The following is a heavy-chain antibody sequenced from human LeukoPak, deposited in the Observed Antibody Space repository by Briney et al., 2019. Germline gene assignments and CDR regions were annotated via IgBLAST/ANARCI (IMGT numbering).Heavy chain of an antibody. CDR3: ARCYSGWNRIDS. D-gene: IGHD6-19*01. J-gene: IGHJ4*02. Sequence: GGSLRLSCAASGFTFSSYAMSWVRQAPGKGLEWVSAISGSGGSTYYADSVKGRFTISRDNSKNTLYLQMNSLRAEDTAVYYCARCYSGWNRIDSWGQGTLVTVSS. CDR1: GFTFSSYA. CDR2: ISGSGGST. V-gene: IGHV3-23*01.